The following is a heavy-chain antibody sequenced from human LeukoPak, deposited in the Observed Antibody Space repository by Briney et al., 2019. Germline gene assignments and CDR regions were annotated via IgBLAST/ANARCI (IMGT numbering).Heavy chain of an antibody. CDR2: IIPILGIA. D-gene: IGHD3-10*01. Sequence: GASVKVSCKASGGTFSSYAISWVRQAPGQGLEWMGRIIPILGIANYAQKFQGRVTITADKSTSTAYMELSSLRSEDTAVYYCARLGYYYGSGSPRDVWGQGTTVTVSS. CDR3: ARLGYYYGSGSPRDV. CDR1: GGTFSSYA. V-gene: IGHV1-69*04. J-gene: IGHJ6*02.